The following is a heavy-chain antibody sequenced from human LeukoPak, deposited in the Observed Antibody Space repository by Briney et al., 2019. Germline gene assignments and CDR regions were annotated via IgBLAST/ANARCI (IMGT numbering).Heavy chain of an antibody. Sequence: GGSLRLSCAASGFTFSSYAMSWVRQVPGKGLEWLANIKQDGSEKTYVDSVKGRFTIFRDNAKNLLYLQMNSLRAEDTAVYYCAREGFYYFDFWGQGALVTVAS. CDR3: AREGFYYFDF. CDR1: GFTFSSYA. J-gene: IGHJ4*01. V-gene: IGHV3-7*01. CDR2: IKQDGSEK.